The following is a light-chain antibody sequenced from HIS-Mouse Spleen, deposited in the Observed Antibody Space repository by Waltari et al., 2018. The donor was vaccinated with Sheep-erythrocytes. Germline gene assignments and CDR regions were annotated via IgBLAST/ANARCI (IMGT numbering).Light chain of an antibody. V-gene: IGLV3-25*03. CDR2: KDR. CDR1: ALPKQY. J-gene: IGLJ1*01. CDR3: QSADSSGTYV. Sequence: SYELTQPPSVSVSPGQTARITCSGDALPKQYAYWYQQKPGQAPGVVIYKDRERPSGIPERFSGSRSGTTVTLTISGVQAEDDADYYCQSADSSGTYVFGTGTKVTVL.